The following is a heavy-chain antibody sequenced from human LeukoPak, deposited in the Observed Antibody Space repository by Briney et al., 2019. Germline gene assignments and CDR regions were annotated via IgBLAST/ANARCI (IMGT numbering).Heavy chain of an antibody. CDR1: GFTFSSYW. Sequence: GGSLRLSCAASGFTFSSYWMSWIRQAPGKGLELVSYITSSGRTIYYTDSVKGRFTISRDNAKNSPYLQMNSLKAEDTAVYYCARVVAAGDYFDYWGQGTLVTVYS. CDR2: ITSSGRTI. D-gene: IGHD6-13*01. CDR3: ARVVAAGDYFDY. V-gene: IGHV3-11*01. J-gene: IGHJ4*02.